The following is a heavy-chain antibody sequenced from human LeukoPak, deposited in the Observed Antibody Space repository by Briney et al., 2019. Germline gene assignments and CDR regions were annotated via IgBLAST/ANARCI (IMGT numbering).Heavy chain of an antibody. CDR3: ARGRVVATGGFDM. D-gene: IGHD2-8*02. J-gene: IGHJ3*02. CDR2: IYSGGPT. Sequence: GESLRLSCAASGFTVSLYYMTWVRQAPGKGLEWVSVIYSGGPTYYADSVKGRFTISRDNSKNTVYLQMNSLRGEDTAVYFCARGRVVATGGFDMWGQGTMVTVSS. V-gene: IGHV3-53*01. CDR1: GFTVSLYY.